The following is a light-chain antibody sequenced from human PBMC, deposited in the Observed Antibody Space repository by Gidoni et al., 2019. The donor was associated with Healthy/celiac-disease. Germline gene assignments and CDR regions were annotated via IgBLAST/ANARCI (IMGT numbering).Light chain of an antibody. V-gene: IGKV4-1*01. CDR1: QSVLYSSNNKNY. J-gene: IGKJ4*01. CDR2: WAS. CDR3: QQYYSTPPT. Sequence: DIVMTQSPDSLAVSLRESATINCKSSQSVLYSSNNKNYLAWYQQKPGQPPKLLIYWASTRESGVPDRFSGSGSGTDFTLTISSLQAEDVAVYYCQQYYSTPPTFGGGTKVEIK.